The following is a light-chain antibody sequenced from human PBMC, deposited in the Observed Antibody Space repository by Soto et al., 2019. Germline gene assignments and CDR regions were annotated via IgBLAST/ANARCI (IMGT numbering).Light chain of an antibody. CDR1: QTISSW. V-gene: IGKV1-5*03. Sequence: DLEMTQSTSTLSGSVGDRVHITCRASQTISSWLAWYQQKPGKAPKLLIYKASTLKSGVPSRYSGSGSGTEFTLTISSLQPDDFATYYCQHYNSYSEAFGQGTKVDIK. CDR3: QHYNSYSEA. CDR2: KAS. J-gene: IGKJ1*01.